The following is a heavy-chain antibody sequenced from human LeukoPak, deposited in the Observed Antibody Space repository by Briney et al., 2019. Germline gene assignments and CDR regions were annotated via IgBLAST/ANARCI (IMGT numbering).Heavy chain of an antibody. CDR3: ARDTPHIDAFDI. CDR1: GGSISSYY. Sequence: SETLSLTCTVSGGSISSYYWSWIRQPPGKGLEWIGYIYYSGSTNYNPSLKSRVTISVDTSKNQFSLKLSSVTAADTAVYYCARDTPHIDAFDIWGQGTIVTVSS. J-gene: IGHJ3*02. CDR2: IYYSGST. V-gene: IGHV4-59*01.